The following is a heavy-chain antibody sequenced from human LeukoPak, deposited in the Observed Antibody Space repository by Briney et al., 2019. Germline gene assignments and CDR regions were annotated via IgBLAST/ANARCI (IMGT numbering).Heavy chain of an antibody. Sequence: PGGSLRLACAASGFTVSSNYMSWVRQAPGKGLEWVSVIYSGGSTYYADSVKGRFTISRDNSKNTLYLQMNSLRAEDTAVYYCARDPRDDYGDYWGQGTQVTVSS. V-gene: IGHV3-66*01. J-gene: IGHJ4*02. CDR1: GFTVSSNY. CDR2: IYSGGST. CDR3: ARDPRDDYGDY.